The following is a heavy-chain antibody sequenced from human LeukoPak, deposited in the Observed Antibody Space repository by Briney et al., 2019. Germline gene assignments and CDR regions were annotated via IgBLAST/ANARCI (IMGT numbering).Heavy chain of an antibody. CDR1: GFTFSSYE. J-gene: IGHJ5*02. V-gene: IGHV3-48*03. CDR3: ARENSSGWANWFDP. CDR2: ISSSGSTI. Sequence: GGTLRLSCAASGFTFSSYEMNWVRQAPGKGLEWVSYISSSGSTIYYADSVKGRFTISRDNAKNSLYLEMNSLRAEDTAVYYCARENSSGWANWFDPWGQGTLVTVFS. D-gene: IGHD6-19*01.